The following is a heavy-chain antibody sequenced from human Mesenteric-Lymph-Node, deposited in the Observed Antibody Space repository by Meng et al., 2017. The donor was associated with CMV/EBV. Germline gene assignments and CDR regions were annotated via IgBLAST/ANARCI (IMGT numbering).Heavy chain of an antibody. Sequence: GESLKISCKASGYSFNIYWIGWVRQMPGKGLEWMGTIYPGDSSTKYNPSFQGQVTMSADKSVTTAYLQWSSLKASDTAMYYCARRYCTGTGCYAPLDYWGQGTLVTVSS. J-gene: IGHJ4*02. CDR2: IYPGDSST. V-gene: IGHV5-51*01. D-gene: IGHD2-2*01. CDR3: ARRYCTGTGCYAPLDY. CDR1: GYSFNIYW.